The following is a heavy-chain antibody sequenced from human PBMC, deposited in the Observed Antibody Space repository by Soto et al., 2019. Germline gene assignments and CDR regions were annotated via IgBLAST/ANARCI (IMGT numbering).Heavy chain of an antibody. CDR2: ISPYNSKT. D-gene: IGHD6-19*01. J-gene: IGHJ4*02. CDR1: GYTFISYG. CDR3: ARTYSSGLDY. Sequence: ASVKVSCKASGYTFISYGIAWVRQAPGQGLEWVGWISPYNSKTNYAQKFQGRVTMTTDTSTSTAYMELRSLRSDDTAVYYCARTYSSGLDYWGQGTLVTVSS. V-gene: IGHV1-18*01.